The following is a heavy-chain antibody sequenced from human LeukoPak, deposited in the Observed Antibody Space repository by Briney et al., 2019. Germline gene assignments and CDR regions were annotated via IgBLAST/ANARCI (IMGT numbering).Heavy chain of an antibody. D-gene: IGHD6-13*01. Sequence: SETLSLTCAVSGGSISSSSYYWGWIRQPPGKGLEWIGSIYYSGSTYYNPSLKSRVTISVDTSKNQFSLKLSSVTAADTAVYYCASRTAAAPYYFDYWGQGTLVTVSS. CDR1: GGSISSSSYY. CDR3: ASRTAAAPYYFDY. V-gene: IGHV4-39*01. CDR2: IYYSGST. J-gene: IGHJ4*02.